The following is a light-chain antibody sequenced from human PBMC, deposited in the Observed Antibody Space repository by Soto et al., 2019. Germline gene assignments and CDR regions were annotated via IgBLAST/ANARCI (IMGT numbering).Light chain of an antibody. CDR1: QTVRNNY. CDR2: DGS. CDR3: QQFSSYPLT. J-gene: IGKJ4*01. V-gene: IGKV3-20*01. Sequence: VLTQSPVTLSLSPGERATLSCRASQTVRNNYLAWYQQKPGQAPRLLIYDGSSRATGIPDRFSGGGSGTDFTLTISRLEPEDFAVYYCQQFSSYPLTFGGGTKVYIK.